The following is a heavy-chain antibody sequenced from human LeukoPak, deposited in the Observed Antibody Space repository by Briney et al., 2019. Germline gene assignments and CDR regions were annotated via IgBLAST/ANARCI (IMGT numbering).Heavy chain of an antibody. J-gene: IGHJ4*02. Sequence: GGSLRLSCAASGFTFSNYNMNWVRQAPGKGLEWVSSISSSSSYIYYADSVKGRFTISRDNAKNSLYLQMNSLRAEDTAVYYCARGTYYYDSSGYIGYWGQGTLVTASS. CDR1: GFTFSNYN. D-gene: IGHD3-22*01. CDR3: ARGTYYYDSSGYIGY. V-gene: IGHV3-21*01. CDR2: ISSSSSYI.